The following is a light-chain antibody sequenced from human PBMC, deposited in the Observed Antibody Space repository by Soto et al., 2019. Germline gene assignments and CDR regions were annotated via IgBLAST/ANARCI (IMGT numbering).Light chain of an antibody. CDR2: YNN. CDR1: TSNIGRDT. V-gene: IGLV1-44*01. CDR3: ATWDDSLSAWV. J-gene: IGLJ3*02. Sequence: QSVLTQPPSASGTPGQRVTISCSGSTSNIGRDTVNWYQQLPGTAPKLLISYNNQRPSGVPDRFSGSKSGTSASLAISGLQSEDEADYYCATWDDSLSAWVFGGGTQLTVL.